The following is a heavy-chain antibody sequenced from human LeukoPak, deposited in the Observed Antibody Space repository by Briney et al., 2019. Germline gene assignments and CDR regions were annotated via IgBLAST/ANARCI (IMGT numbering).Heavy chain of an antibody. D-gene: IGHD3-9*01. V-gene: IGHV3-74*01. J-gene: IGHJ4*02. CDR2: INSDGSST. Sequence: PGGSLRLSCAASGFTFSSYWMHWVRQAPGKGLVWVSRINSDGSSTSYADSVKGRFTISRGNAKNTLYLQMNSLRAEDTAVYYCARDAQYYDILTGYYTEYYFDYWGQGTLVTVSS. CDR3: ARDAQYYDILTGYYTEYYFDY. CDR1: GFTFSSYW.